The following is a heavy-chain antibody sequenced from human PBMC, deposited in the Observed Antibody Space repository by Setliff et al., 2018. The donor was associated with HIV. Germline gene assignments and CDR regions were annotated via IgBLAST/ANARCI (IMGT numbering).Heavy chain of an antibody. Sequence: LSLSCAASGSTFNSYSMNWVRQAPGKGLEWVSSISSSNSYKHYADSVKGRFTISRDNAKNTLYLQMNSLRAEDTAVYYCARDRGSYYGFDYWGQGTLVTVSS. J-gene: IGHJ4*02. CDR3: ARDRGSYYGFDY. CDR2: ISSSNSYK. V-gene: IGHV3-21*01. D-gene: IGHD1-26*01. CDR1: GSTFNSYS.